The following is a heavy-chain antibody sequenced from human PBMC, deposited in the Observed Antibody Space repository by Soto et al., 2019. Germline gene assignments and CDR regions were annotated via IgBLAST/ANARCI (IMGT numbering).Heavy chain of an antibody. Sequence: QVQLVESGGGLVKPGGSLRLSCAASGFTFSDYYMSWIRQAPGTGLEWVSYISSSSSYTNYEDSVKGRFTISRDNAKNSLYLQMNSLSAEDTAVYYCARDPASYCDYDNWGQGTLVTVSS. V-gene: IGHV3-11*05. CDR3: ARDPASYCDYDN. D-gene: IGHD4-17*01. CDR2: ISSSSSYT. CDR1: GFTFSDYY. J-gene: IGHJ4*01.